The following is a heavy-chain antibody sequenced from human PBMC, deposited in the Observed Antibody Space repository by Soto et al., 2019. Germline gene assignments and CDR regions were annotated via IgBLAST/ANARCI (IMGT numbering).Heavy chain of an antibody. Sequence: SVKVSCKASGYPFNKYIMHWVRQAPGQTLEWMGWINTENGNTRYSQKFQGRVTIARDTSASTVYMELSSLRSDDTAVYYCARAANCSSSTGCYSQWFAPWGQGTQVTVSS. CDR3: ARAANCSSSTGCYSQWFAP. CDR1: GYPFNKYI. CDR2: INTENGNT. J-gene: IGHJ5*02. D-gene: IGHD2-2*02. V-gene: IGHV1-3*04.